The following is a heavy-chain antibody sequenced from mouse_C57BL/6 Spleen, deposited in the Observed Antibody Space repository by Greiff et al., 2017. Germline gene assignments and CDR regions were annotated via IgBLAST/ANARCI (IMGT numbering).Heavy chain of an antibody. D-gene: IGHD1-1*01. Sequence: QVQLKESGAELARPGASVKLSCKASGYTFTSYGISWVKQRTGQGLEWIGEIYPRSGNTYYNEKFKGKATLTADKSSSTAYMELRSLTSEDSAVYFCARRATVVEGAMDYWGQGTSVTVSS. J-gene: IGHJ4*01. CDR2: IYPRSGNT. CDR3: ARRATVVEGAMDY. V-gene: IGHV1-81*01. CDR1: GYTFTSYG.